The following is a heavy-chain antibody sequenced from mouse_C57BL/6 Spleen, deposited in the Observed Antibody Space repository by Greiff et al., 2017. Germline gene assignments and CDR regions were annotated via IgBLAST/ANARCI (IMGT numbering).Heavy chain of an antibody. CDR3: ARGGKILLCPDY. V-gene: IGHV1-50*01. CDR1: GYTFTSYW. D-gene: IGHD2-1*01. CDR2: IDPSDSYT. J-gene: IGHJ2*01. Sequence: QVQLQQPGAELVKPGASVKLSCKASGYTFTSYWMQWVKQRPGQGLEWIGEIDPSDSYTNYNQKFKGKATLTVDTSSSTAYMQLSSLTSEDSAVYYCARGGKILLCPDYWGQGTTLTVSS.